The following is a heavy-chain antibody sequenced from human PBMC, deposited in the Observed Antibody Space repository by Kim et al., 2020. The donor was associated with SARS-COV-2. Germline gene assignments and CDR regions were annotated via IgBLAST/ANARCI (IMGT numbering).Heavy chain of an antibody. Sequence: SGPTLVNPTQTLTLTCTFSGFSLSTNGVAVGWIRQPPGKALEWLALTYWVVIKPYSPSLKSRLTNTKDTSKNQLVLTMTNMDPVDTGTYYCTHREGSRGSYYFHHWGQGTLVTVSS. V-gene: IGHV2-5*02. J-gene: IGHJ4*02. CDR1: GFSLSTNGVA. CDR2: TYWVVIK. CDR3: THREGSRGSYYFHH. D-gene: IGHD2-15*01.